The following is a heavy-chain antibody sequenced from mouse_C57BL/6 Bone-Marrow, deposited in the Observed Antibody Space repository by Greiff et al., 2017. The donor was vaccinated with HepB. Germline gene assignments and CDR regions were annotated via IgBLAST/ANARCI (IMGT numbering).Heavy chain of an antibody. CDR1: GFSLTSYG. CDR3: ARRGAMDY. Sequence: QVQLKESGPGLVAPSQSLSITCTVSGFSLTSYGVHWVRQPPGKGLEWLAHIYWDDDKRYNPSLKSRLTISKDTSRNQVFLKITSVDTADTATYYCARRGAMDYWGQGTSVTVSS. V-gene: IGHV8-12*01. J-gene: IGHJ4*01. CDR2: IYWDDDK.